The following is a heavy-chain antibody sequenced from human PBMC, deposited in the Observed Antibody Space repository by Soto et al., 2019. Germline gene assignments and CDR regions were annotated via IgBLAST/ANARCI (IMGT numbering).Heavy chain of an antibody. Sequence: GGSLRLSCAASGFTFSHYAMHWVRQAPGKGLEWVALMSYDGSNEYYADSAKGRFTISRDNSKNTLYLQMNSLRAEDTAVYYCARDPSGYCSGGSCYFSYYGMDVWGQGTTVTVSS. CDR3: ARDPSGYCSGGSCYFSYYGMDV. J-gene: IGHJ6*02. CDR1: GFTFSHYA. CDR2: MSYDGSNE. V-gene: IGHV3-30*04. D-gene: IGHD2-15*01.